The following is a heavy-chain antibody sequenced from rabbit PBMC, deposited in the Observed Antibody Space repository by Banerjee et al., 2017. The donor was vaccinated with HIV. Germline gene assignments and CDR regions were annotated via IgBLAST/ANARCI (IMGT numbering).Heavy chain of an antibody. J-gene: IGHJ4*01. CDR2: IYAGSSGYT. D-gene: IGHD8-1*01. CDR1: GFSFSSSDW. CDR3: ARGAGYAGGNYAL. Sequence: EESGGDLVKPEGSLTLTCTASGFSFSSSDWICWVRQAPGKGLEWIACIYAGSSGYTYYASWAKGRFTISKTSSTTATLQMTSLTAADTATYFCARGAGYAGGNYALWGPGTLVTVS. V-gene: IGHV1S45*01.